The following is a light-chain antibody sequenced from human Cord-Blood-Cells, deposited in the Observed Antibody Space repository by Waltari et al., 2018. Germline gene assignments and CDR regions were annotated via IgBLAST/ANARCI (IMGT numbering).Light chain of an antibody. CDR2: AAS. Sequence: DIQMTKSPSSLSASVGDRVTITCRASQSIRSYLNWYQQKPGKAPKLLIYAASSLQSGVPSRFSGSGSGTDVTLTIRSLQPEDFATYYCQQSYSTLYTVGQGTKLEIK. V-gene: IGKV1-39*01. J-gene: IGKJ2*01. CDR1: QSIRSY. CDR3: QQSYSTLYT.